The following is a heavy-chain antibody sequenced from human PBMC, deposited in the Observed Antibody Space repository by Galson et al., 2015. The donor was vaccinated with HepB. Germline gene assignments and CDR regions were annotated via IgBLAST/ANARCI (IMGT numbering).Heavy chain of an antibody. V-gene: IGHV1-69*13. CDR2: IIPIFGTA. CDR3: ARGIADGTGYFDY. J-gene: IGHJ4*02. Sequence: SVKVSCKASGGTFSSYAISWVRQAPGQGLEWMGGIIPIFGTANYAQKFQGRVTITADESTSTAYMELSSLRSEDTAVYYCARGIADGTGYFDYWVLGTLVTVSS. D-gene: IGHD3-10*01. CDR1: GGTFSSYA.